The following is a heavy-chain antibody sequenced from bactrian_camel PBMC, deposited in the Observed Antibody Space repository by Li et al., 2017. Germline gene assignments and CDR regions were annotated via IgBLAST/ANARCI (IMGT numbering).Heavy chain of an antibody. Sequence: VQLVESGGGLVQPGGSLRLSCAASGFTFSSYAMSWVRQAPGKGLGWVSAINGGGDITYYADSVKGRFTISRDNAKNTVYLQMNSLKPEDTAMYYCAADIFPCHTPATLTRISAEYWGQGTQVTV. CDR3: AADIFPCHTPATLTRISAEY. D-gene: IGHD1*01. V-gene: IGHV3S40*01. CDR1: GFTFSSYA. CDR2: INGGGDIT. J-gene: IGHJ4*01.